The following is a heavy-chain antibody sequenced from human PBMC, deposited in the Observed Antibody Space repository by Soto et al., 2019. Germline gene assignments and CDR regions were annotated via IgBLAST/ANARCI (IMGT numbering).Heavy chain of an antibody. J-gene: IGHJ6*02. CDR2: IMPIFRTA. V-gene: IGHV1-69*12. D-gene: IGHD3-22*01. CDR3: ARDKDRAQLGGNYYYMLDV. Sequence: QVLLEQSGAEVKKPGSSVKVSCKASGGTFSNSAISWVRQAPGQGLEWMGGIMPIFRTADYAQKFQGRVTITADESTSTAHMEFSGLRSDDTAVYYCARDKDRAQLGGNYYYMLDVWGQGTTVTVSS. CDR1: GGTFSNSA.